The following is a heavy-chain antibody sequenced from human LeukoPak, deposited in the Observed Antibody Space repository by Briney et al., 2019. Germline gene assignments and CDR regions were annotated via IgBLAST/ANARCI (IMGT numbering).Heavy chain of an antibody. V-gene: IGHV4-59*01. D-gene: IGHD3-16*01. CDR3: ARGLGPLVYYYYGMDV. J-gene: IGHJ6*02. CDR1: GGSISSYY. Sequence: SETLSLTCTVSGGSISSYYWSWIRQPPGKGLEWIGYIYYSGSTNYNPSLKSRVTISVDTSKNQFSLKLSSVTAADTAVYYCARGLGPLVYYYYGMDVWGQGTTVTVSS. CDR2: IYYSGST.